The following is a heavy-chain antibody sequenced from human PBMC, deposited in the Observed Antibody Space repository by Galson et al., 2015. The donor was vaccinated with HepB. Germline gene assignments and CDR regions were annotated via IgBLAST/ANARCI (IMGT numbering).Heavy chain of an antibody. CDR3: ARGMCSAAQCRFDP. Sequence: LSLTCAVYGGSFSGYYWSWIRQPPGKGLEWIGEINHSGSTNYNPSLKSRVTISVDTSKNQFSLKLSSVTAADTAVYYCARGMCSAAQCRFDPWGQGTLVTVSS. CDR2: INHSGST. V-gene: IGHV4-34*01. J-gene: IGHJ5*02. CDR1: GGSFSGYY. D-gene: IGHD2-15*01.